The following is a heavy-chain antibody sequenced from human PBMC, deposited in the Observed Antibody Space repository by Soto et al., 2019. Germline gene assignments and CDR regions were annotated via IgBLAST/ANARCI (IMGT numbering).Heavy chain of an antibody. CDR1: GFTFSSYG. CDR3: ARDPQGVAAAGTSFDY. V-gene: IGHV3-74*01. CDR2: INSDGSST. Sequence: PGGSLRLSCAASGFTFSSYGMHWVRQAPGKGLVWVSRINSDGSSTSYADSVKGRFTISRDNAKNTLYLQMNSLRAEDTAVYYCARDPQGVAAAGTSFDYWGQGTLVTVSS. J-gene: IGHJ4*02. D-gene: IGHD6-13*01.